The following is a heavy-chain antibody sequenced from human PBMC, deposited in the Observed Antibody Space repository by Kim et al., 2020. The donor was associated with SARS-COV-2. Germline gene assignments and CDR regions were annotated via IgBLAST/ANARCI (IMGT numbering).Heavy chain of an antibody. Sequence: GGSLRLSCVASGFTFSSYAMSWLRQAPGKGLEWVSVLYSDGTTQFYVGSVMGRFTVSRDNSKDTLFLQMNNLRAEDTAVYFCAKDHFRSSGDFWGQGTLVTVSS. D-gene: IGHD3-3*02. CDR3: AKDHFRSSGDF. CDR2: LYSDGTTQ. J-gene: IGHJ4*02. V-gene: IGHV3-23*03. CDR1: GFTFSSYA.